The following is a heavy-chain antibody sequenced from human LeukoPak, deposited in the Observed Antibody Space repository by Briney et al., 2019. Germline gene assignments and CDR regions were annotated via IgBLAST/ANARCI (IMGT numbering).Heavy chain of an antibody. CDR1: GYSISSGYY. CDR2: IYHSGST. V-gene: IGHV4-38-2*02. D-gene: IGHD5-12*01. Sequence: PSETLSLTCTVSGYSISSGYYWGWIRQPPGKGLEWIGSIYHSGSTYYNPSLKSRVTISVDTSKNQFSLKLSSVTAADTAVYYCARDLLDIVATMNYYYMDVWGKGTTVTVSS. CDR3: ARDLLDIVATMNYYYMDV. J-gene: IGHJ6*03.